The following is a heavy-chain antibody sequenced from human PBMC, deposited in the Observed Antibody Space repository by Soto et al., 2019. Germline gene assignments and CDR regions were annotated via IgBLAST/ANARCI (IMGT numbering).Heavy chain of an antibody. CDR1: GGSFSGYY. CDR2: INHSGST. CDR3: ATLSSAPKNYYYYYMDV. Sequence: PSETLSLTCAVYGGSFSGYYWSWIRQPPGKGLEWIGEINHSGSTNYNPSLKSRVTISVDTSKNQFSLKLSSVTAADTAVYYCATLSSAPKNYYYYYMDVWGKGTTVTVSS. D-gene: IGHD2-2*01. J-gene: IGHJ6*03. V-gene: IGHV4-34*01.